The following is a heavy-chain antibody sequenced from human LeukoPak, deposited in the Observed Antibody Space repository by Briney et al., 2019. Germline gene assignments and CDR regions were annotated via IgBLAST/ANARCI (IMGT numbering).Heavy chain of an antibody. Sequence: ASVKVSCKPSNYTFTDYPITWVRQVPGQGLEWMGWISTRNGETHYARRFQGRATMTTDTFASTVYIEVGSLTSDDTALYYCARESGSGSYFYFDYWGPGTLVTVSS. J-gene: IGHJ4*02. CDR3: ARESGSGSYFYFDY. CDR1: NYTFTDYP. D-gene: IGHD3-10*01. V-gene: IGHV1-18*01. CDR2: ISTRNGET.